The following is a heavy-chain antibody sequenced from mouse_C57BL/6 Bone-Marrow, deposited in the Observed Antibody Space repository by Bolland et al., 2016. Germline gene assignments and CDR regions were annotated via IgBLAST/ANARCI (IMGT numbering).Heavy chain of an antibody. V-gene: IGHV1-15*01. CDR2: IDPETGGT. D-gene: IGHD1-1*01. J-gene: IGHJ3*01. Sequence: IDPETGGTAYNQKFKGKAILTADKSSSTAYMELRGLTSEDSAVYYCTRGATVVAPDYWGQGTLV. CDR3: TRGATVVAPDY.